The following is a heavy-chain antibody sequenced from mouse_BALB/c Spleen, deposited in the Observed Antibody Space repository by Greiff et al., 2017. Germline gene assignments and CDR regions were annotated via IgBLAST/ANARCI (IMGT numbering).Heavy chain of an antibody. CDR3: ARSSTMITWFAY. CDR1: GFTFSSFG. V-gene: IGHV5-17*02. J-gene: IGHJ3*01. CDR2: ISSGSSTI. D-gene: IGHD2-4*01. Sequence: EVQGVESGGGLVQPGGSRKLSCAASGFTFSSFGMHWVRQAPEKGLEWVAYISSGSSTIYYADTVKGRFTISRDNPKNTLFLQMTSLRSEDTAMYYCARSSTMITWFAYWGQGTLVTVSA.